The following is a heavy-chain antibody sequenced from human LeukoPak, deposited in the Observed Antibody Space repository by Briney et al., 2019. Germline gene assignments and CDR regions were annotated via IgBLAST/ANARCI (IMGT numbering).Heavy chain of an antibody. Sequence: ASVKVSCKASGYTFTGYYIHWVRQAPGQRLEWMGWINPNNGGTYSALKFQGRVTMTRDTSISTAYMELSRLRSDDTAVYYCARDVGGDGYNYNAFDIWGQGTMVTVSS. J-gene: IGHJ3*02. CDR3: ARDVGGDGYNYNAFDI. CDR1: GYTFTGYY. D-gene: IGHD5-24*01. CDR2: INPNNGGT. V-gene: IGHV1-2*02.